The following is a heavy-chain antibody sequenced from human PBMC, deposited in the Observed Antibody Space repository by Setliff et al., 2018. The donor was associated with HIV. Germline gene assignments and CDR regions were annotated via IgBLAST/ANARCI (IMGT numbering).Heavy chain of an antibody. CDR1: GGSISSGSYY. Sequence: PSETLSLTCTVSGGSISSGSYYWRWIRQPAGKGLEWIGHIYTSGSTNYNPSLKSRVTISVDTSKNQFTLKLSSVTAADTAVYYCARGATREFIVGATIFDYWGQGTLVTVPQ. CDR3: ARGATREFIVGATIFDY. CDR2: IYTSGST. V-gene: IGHV4-61*09. J-gene: IGHJ4*02. D-gene: IGHD1-26*01.